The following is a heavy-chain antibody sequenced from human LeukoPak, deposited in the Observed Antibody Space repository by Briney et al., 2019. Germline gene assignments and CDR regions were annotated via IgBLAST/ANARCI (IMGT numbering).Heavy chain of an antibody. D-gene: IGHD6-13*01. CDR2: IKLDGSEK. V-gene: IGHV3-7*03. Sequence: PGGSLRLSCVASGFTFGKYWMSWVRQAPGKGLEWVANIKLDGSEKNYVDSVKGRFTISRDNTKNSLYLQMNSLRVEDTAVFYCAREGSSSGDEEGGFDYWGQGTLVTVSS. J-gene: IGHJ4*02. CDR1: GFTFGKYW. CDR3: AREGSSSGDEEGGFDY.